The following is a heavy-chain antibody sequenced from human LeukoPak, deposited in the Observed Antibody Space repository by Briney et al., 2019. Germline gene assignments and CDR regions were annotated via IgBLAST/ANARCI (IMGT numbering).Heavy chain of an antibody. V-gene: IGHV4-38-2*01. CDR3: ARPYGSGSYYSWFDP. CDR2: IYHSGST. J-gene: IGHJ5*02. Sequence: PSETLSLTCAVSGYSISSGYYWGWIRQPPGKGLERIGSIYHSGSTYYNPSLRSRVTISVDTSKNQFSLKLSSVTAADTAVYYCARPYGSGSYYSWFDPWGQGTLVTVSS. CDR1: GYSISSGYY. D-gene: IGHD3-10*01.